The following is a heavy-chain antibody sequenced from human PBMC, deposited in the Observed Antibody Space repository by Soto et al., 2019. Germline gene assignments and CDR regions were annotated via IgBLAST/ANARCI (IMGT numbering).Heavy chain of an antibody. CDR2: IDWDDDK. Sequence: SGPTLVNPTQTLTLTCTFSGFSLSTSGMCVSWIRQPPGKALEWLALIDWDDDKYYSTSLKTRLTISKDTSKNQVVLTMTNMDPVDTATYYCARFKYCSSTSCDTGVDYGMDVWGQGTTVTV. CDR3: ARFKYCSSTSCDTGVDYGMDV. V-gene: IGHV2-70*01. D-gene: IGHD2-2*02. CDR1: GFSLSTSGMC. J-gene: IGHJ6*02.